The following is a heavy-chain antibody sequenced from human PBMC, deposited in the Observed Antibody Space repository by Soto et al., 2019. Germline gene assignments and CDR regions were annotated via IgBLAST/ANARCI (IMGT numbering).Heavy chain of an antibody. D-gene: IGHD5-18*01. CDR2: INSDGSST. Sequence: EVQLVESGGGLVQPGGSLRLSCAASGFTFSSYWMHWVRQAPGKGLVWVSRINSDGSSTSYADSVKGRFTISRDNAKNTLYLQMNSLRAEDTAVYYCARERRTAMVRYGMDVWGQGTTVTVSS. V-gene: IGHV3-74*01. CDR3: ARERRTAMVRYGMDV. J-gene: IGHJ6*02. CDR1: GFTFSSYW.